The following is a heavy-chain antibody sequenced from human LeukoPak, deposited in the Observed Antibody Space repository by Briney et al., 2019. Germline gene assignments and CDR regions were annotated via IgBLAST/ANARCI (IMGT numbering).Heavy chain of an antibody. V-gene: IGHV1-69*13. CDR3: ARDCSGGSCYFDY. CDR2: IIPIFGTA. D-gene: IGHD2-15*01. Sequence: ASVKVSCKASGGTFSSYAISWVRQAPRQGLEWMGGIIPIFGTANYAQKFQGRVTITADESTSTAYMELSSLRSEDTAVYYCARDCSGGSCYFDYWGQGTLVTVSS. J-gene: IGHJ4*02. CDR1: GGTFSSYA.